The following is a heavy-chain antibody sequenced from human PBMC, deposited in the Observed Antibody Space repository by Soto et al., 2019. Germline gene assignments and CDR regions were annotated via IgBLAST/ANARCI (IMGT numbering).Heavy chain of an antibody. CDR3: ASGGQTIITKV. J-gene: IGHJ1*01. CDR1: GGSFSGYY. Sequence: SETLSLTCAFYGGSFSGYYWSWIRHPPGKGLDWIGEINHSGSTNYNPSLKSRVTISVDTSKNQFSLKLSSVTAADTAVYYCASGGQTIITKVWGQGTLATVSS. D-gene: IGHD3-10*01. CDR2: INHSGST. V-gene: IGHV4-34*01.